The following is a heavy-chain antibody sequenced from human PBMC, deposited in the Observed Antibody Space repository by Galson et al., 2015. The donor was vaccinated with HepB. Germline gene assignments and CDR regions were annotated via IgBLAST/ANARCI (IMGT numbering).Heavy chain of an antibody. CDR3: AREESGGYYGSGSYEGWFDP. D-gene: IGHD3-10*01. CDR2: IIPILGIA. Sequence: SVKVSCKASGGTFSSYTISWVRQAPGQGLEWMGRIIPILGIANYAQKFQGRVTITADKSTSTAYMELSSLRSEDTAVYYCAREESGGYYGSGSYEGWFDPWGQGTLVTVSS. J-gene: IGHJ5*02. V-gene: IGHV1-69*04. CDR1: GGTFSSYT.